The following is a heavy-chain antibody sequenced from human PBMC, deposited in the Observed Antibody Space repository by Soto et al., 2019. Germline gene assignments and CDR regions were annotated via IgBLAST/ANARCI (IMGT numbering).Heavy chain of an antibody. Sequence: GGSLRLSCVVSGLTFSDYGFHWVRQAPGKGLDWVAAISYDGSFVYYADSVRGRFTISRDNSRDTLDLQMNTLRHEDTAVYYCAKERGRNRNFAMDVWGQGTSVTVSS. V-gene: IGHV3-30*18. J-gene: IGHJ6*02. CDR2: ISYDGSFV. D-gene: IGHD1-1*01. CDR1: GLTFSDYG. CDR3: AKERGRNRNFAMDV.